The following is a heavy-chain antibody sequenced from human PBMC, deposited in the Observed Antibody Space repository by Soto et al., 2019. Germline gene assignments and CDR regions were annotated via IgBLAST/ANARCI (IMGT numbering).Heavy chain of an antibody. CDR2: ISSSSSYT. Sequence: QVQLVESGGGLVKPGGSLRLSCAGSGFTFSDYYMSWIRQAPGKGLEWVSYISSSSSYTNYEDSVKGRFTSSRDNAKISQYLHMHSLRDEVPAVYYCARDLVEWELLVDYWGQGTLVTVSS. D-gene: IGHD1-26*01. V-gene: IGHV3-11*06. J-gene: IGHJ4*02. CDR1: GFTFSDYY. CDR3: ARDLVEWELLVDY.